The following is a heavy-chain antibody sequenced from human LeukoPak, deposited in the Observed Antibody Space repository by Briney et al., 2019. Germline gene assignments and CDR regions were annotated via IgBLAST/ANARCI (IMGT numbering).Heavy chain of an antibody. D-gene: IGHD3-22*01. CDR2: ISSSSSYI. V-gene: IGHV3-21*01. J-gene: IGHJ4*02. CDR1: GFTLSNAW. Sequence: GGSLRLSCAASGFTLSNAWMNWVRQAPGKGLEWVSSISSSSSYIYYADSVKGRFTISRDNAKNSLYLQMNSLRAEDTAVYYCARSSYYYDSSGYYPPIGFDYWGQGTLVTVSS. CDR3: ARSSYYYDSSGYYPPIGFDY.